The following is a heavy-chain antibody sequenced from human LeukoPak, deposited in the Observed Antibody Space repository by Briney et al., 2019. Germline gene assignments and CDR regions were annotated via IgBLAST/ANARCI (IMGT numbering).Heavy chain of an antibody. V-gene: IGHV3-9*01. CDR1: GFTFVDYA. J-gene: IGHJ4*02. Sequence: GGSLSLSCAASGFTFVDYAMHWVRQAPGKGLEWASGISWNSGSIGYADSVKGRFTISRDNAKNSLYLQMNSLRAEDTAVYYCAKATGTFYYFDYWGQGTLVTVSS. CDR3: AKATGTFYYFDY. CDR2: ISWNSGSI. D-gene: IGHD1-1*01.